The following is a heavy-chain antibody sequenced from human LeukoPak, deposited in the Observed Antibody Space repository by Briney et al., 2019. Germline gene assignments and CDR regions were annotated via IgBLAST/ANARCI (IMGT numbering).Heavy chain of an antibody. D-gene: IGHD3-10*01. CDR3: ASGGFTTMVRGVIITLDAFDI. CDR1: GYSFTNYY. J-gene: IGHJ3*02. Sequence: ASVKVSCKASGYSFTNYYLHWVRQAPGQGFEWMGRINPGGGTTTYAQKFQGRVTMTRDTSTSTVYMELSSLRSEDTAVNYCASGGFTTMVRGVIITLDAFDIWGQGTMVTVSS. CDR2: INPGGGTT. V-gene: IGHV1-46*01.